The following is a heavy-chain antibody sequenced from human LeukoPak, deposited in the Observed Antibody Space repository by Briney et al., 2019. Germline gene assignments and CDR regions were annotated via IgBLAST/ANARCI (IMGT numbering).Heavy chain of an antibody. CDR3: ARVWLPG. CDR2: INSDGIIT. J-gene: IGHJ4*02. V-gene: IGHV3-74*01. Sequence: GGSLRLSCEASGFTFSSYWMHWVRQVPGKGLVWVSRINSDGIITNYADSVKGRFTISRDNAKNTLYPQMNSLRVEDTAVYYCARVWLPGWGQGTLVTVSS. CDR1: GFTFSSYW. D-gene: IGHD5-12*01.